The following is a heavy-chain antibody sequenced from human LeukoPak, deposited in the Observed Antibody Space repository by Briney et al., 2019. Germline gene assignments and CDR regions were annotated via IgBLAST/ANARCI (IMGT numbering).Heavy chain of an antibody. CDR3: AKTSVGEGRIIGSGYFDN. CDR1: GFTFSNHA. V-gene: IGHV3-23*01. CDR2: ISGSGTVT. Sequence: KAGGSLRLSCAASGFTFSNHAMNWARQAPGKGLEWVSIISGSGTVTYYADSVKGRFTISRDNSKNTLYLQMNSLRAEDTAVYYCAKTSVGEGRIIGSGYFDNWGQGTLVTVSS. D-gene: IGHD2-15*01. J-gene: IGHJ4*02.